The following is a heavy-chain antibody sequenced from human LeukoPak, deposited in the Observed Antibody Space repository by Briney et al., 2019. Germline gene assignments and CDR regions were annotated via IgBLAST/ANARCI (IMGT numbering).Heavy chain of an antibody. CDR3: AKDRRGALGTSGCFDH. D-gene: IGHD3-22*01. CDR1: GFTFRTFA. Sequence: PGGSLRLSCAASGFTFRTFALSWVRQAPGKGLEWVSTVSGSGGTTYYADSVKGRFTISRDNSKNTLYLQMNSLRSGDTSVYYCAKDRRGALGTSGCFDHWAREPWSPFPQ. J-gene: IGHJ4*02. V-gene: IGHV3-23*01. CDR2: VSGSGGTT.